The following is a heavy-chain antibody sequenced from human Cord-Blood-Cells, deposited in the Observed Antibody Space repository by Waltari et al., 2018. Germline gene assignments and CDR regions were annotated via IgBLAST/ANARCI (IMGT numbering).Heavy chain of an antibody. CDR1: GYTFTGYY. J-gene: IGHJ3*02. V-gene: IGHV1-2*02. CDR2: INPNSGGT. D-gene: IGHD2-2*02. Sequence: QVQLVQSGAEVKKPGASVKVSCKDSGYTFTGYYMHWVRLASGQGLEWMGWINPNSGGTNYAQKFQGRVTMTRDTSISTAYMELSRLRSDDTAVYYCARSGVVVPAAIPHAFDIWGQGTMVTVSS. CDR3: ARSGVVVPAAIPHAFDI.